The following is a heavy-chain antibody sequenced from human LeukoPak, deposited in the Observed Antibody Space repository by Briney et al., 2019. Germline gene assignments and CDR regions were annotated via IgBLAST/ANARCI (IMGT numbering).Heavy chain of an antibody. CDR1: GYTFTGYY. CDR2: NNPYSGGT. D-gene: IGHD3-3*01. J-gene: IGHJ6*03. CDR3: ARAGLRFLDPLMGYYYYYYIDV. V-gene: IGHV1-2*02. Sequence: ASVKVSCKASGYTFTGYYMHWVGQAPGQGLEWMGWNNPYSGGTNYAQKFQGRVTMTRDTSISTAYMELSRLRSDDSAVYYCARAGLRFLDPLMGYYYYYYIDVWGKGTTVTVSS.